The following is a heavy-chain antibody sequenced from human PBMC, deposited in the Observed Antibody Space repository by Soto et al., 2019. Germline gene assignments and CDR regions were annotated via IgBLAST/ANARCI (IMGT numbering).Heavy chain of an antibody. CDR1: GGSVSSGSYY. J-gene: IGHJ4*02. CDR2: IYYGGST. D-gene: IGHD6-13*01. V-gene: IGHV4-61*01. Sequence: PSETLSLTCTVSGGSVSSGSYYWSWIRQPPGKGLEWIGYIYYGGSTNYNPSLKSRVTISVDTSKNQFSLKLNSVTAADTAVYYCARKRTPSIAAAGPFDYWGQGTLVTVST. CDR3: ARKRTPSIAAAGPFDY.